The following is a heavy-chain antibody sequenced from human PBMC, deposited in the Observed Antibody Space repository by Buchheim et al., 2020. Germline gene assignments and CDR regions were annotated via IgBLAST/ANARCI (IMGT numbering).Heavy chain of an antibody. Sequence: QVQLQESGPGLVKPSQTLSLTCNVTSGSISSSDYYWSWIRQPPGKALEYIGNIHYTESAYYNPSLKSRVTISKDTSRNQFSLKLSSVTAADTAVYYCARGGRRGSGWYFDYWGQGTL. V-gene: IGHV4-30-4*01. CDR2: IHYTESA. D-gene: IGHD6-19*01. CDR3: ARGGRRGSGWYFDY. CDR1: SGSISSSDYY. J-gene: IGHJ4*02.